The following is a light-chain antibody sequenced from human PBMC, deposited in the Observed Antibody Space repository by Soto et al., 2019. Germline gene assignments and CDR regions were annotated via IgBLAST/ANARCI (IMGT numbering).Light chain of an antibody. V-gene: IGLV2-14*01. CDR1: SSDVGGFNY. CDR3: SSYTTNNSPHV. CDR2: EVS. Sequence: QSLLTQPASVSGSPGQSITISCTGTSSDVGGFNYVSWYQQYPGKAPKLIIYEVSNRPSGVSSRFSGSKSGNTASLIISGLQAEDEADYYCSSYTTNNSPHVFGAGTKVTVL. J-gene: IGLJ1*01.